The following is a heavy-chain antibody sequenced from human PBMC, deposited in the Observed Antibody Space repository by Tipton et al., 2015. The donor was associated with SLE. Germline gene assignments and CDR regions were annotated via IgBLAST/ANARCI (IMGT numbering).Heavy chain of an antibody. CDR1: GGSISSYY. Sequence: TLSLTCAVSGGSISSYYWSWIRQPPGKGLEWIGDISYSGSTNYSPSLKSRVTISVDKSKNQFSLKLSSVTAADTAVYYCAIVPDYWGQGTLVTVSS. V-gene: IGHV4-59*12. D-gene: IGHD6-6*01. CDR3: AIVPDY. CDR2: ISYSGST. J-gene: IGHJ4*02.